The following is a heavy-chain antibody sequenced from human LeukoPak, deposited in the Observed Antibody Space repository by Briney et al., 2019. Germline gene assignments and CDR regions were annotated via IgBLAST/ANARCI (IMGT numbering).Heavy chain of an antibody. CDR1: ADSFSSHY. Sequence: TSETLSLTCAVSADSFSSHYWTWIRQSPGKGLEWIGYISYIGSTNYNPSLKSRVTIPIDTSKNQFSLKLRSVTAADTAVYYCARDLVTVTKGFDIWGQGTMVSVSS. J-gene: IGHJ3*02. CDR2: ISYIGST. V-gene: IGHV4-59*11. CDR3: ARDLVTVTKGFDI. D-gene: IGHD4-17*01.